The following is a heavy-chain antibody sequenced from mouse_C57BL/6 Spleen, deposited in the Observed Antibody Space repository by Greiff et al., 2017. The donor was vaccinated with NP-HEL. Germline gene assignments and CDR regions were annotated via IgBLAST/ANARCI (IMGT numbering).Heavy chain of an antibody. CDR3: AITTVVAPLAY. D-gene: IGHD1-1*01. J-gene: IGHJ3*01. V-gene: IGHV1-55*01. CDR2: IYPGSGST. Sequence: VQLQQSGAELVKPGASVKMSCKASGYTFTSYWITWVKQRPGQGLEWIGDIYPGSGSTNYNEKFKSKATLTVDTSSSTAYMQLSSLTSEDSAVYYCAITTVVAPLAYWGQGTLVTVSA. CDR1: GYTFTSYW.